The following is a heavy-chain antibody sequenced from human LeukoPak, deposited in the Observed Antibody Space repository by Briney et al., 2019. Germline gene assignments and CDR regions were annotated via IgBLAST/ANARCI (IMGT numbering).Heavy chain of an antibody. CDR3: ARGKYYYDSSGYATRLYFDY. D-gene: IGHD3-22*01. Sequence: SETLSLTCAVYGGSFSGYYWSWIRQPPGKGLEWIGEINHSGSTNYNPSLKSRVTISVDTSKNQLSLKLSSVTAADTAVYYCARGKYYYDSSGYATRLYFDYWGQGTLVTVSS. CDR1: GGSFSGYY. CDR2: INHSGST. J-gene: IGHJ4*02. V-gene: IGHV4-34*01.